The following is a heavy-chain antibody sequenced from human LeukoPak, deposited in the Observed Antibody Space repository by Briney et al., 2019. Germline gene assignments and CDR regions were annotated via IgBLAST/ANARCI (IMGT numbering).Heavy chain of an antibody. CDR3: AKDSASYHDFWSGYKPDLGY. Sequence: GGSLRLSCAASGFIFSNYGMHWVRQAPGKGLQWVAFIRYDGSNKYFADSVKGRFTISRDNSKNTLYLQMNSLRAEDTAVYYCAKDSASYHDFWSGYKPDLGYWGLGTLVTVSS. J-gene: IGHJ4*02. V-gene: IGHV3-30*02. CDR2: IRYDGSNK. CDR1: GFIFSNYG. D-gene: IGHD3-3*01.